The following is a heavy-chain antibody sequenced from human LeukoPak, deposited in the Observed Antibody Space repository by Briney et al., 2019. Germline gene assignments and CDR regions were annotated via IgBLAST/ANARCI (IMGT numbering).Heavy chain of an antibody. CDR3: ASPGMATVTLPYYLDY. CDR2: FYSGGST. V-gene: IGHV3-53*01. J-gene: IGHJ4*02. Sequence: PRGSLRLSCAASGVTFSGNYMTWVRQAPGKGLEWVAVFYSGGSTYCEDSVKGRFTISRDNAKNTLYLQMNSLRAEDTAVYYCASPGMATVTLPYYLDYWGQGTLVTVSS. CDR1: GVTFSGNY. D-gene: IGHD4-17*01.